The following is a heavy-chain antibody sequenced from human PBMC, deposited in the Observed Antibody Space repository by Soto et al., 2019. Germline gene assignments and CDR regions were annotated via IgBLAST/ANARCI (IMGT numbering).Heavy chain of an antibody. D-gene: IGHD3-3*02. J-gene: IGHJ4*02. Sequence: GGSLRLSCAASGFTFSTYAMSWVRQAPGKGLEWVSAISGSGGSTYYADSVKGRFTISRDNSKNTLYLQVNSLRAEDTAVYYCAKDPIFGYFDYWGQGTLVTVSS. CDR1: GFTFSTYA. CDR3: AKDPIFGYFDY. CDR2: ISGSGGST. V-gene: IGHV3-23*01.